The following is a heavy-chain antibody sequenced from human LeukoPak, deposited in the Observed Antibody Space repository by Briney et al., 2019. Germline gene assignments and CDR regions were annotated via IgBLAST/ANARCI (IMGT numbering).Heavy chain of an antibody. CDR1: GGSFSGYY. CDR2: INHSGST. D-gene: IGHD6-19*01. J-gene: IGHJ3*02. V-gene: IGHV4-34*01. Sequence: PSETLSLTCAVYGGSFSGYYWSWIRQPPGKGLEWIGEINHSGSTNYNPSLKSRVTISVDRSKKQFSLKMSSVTAADTAVYYCARAGYSSGWYAFDIWGQGTMVTVSS. CDR3: ARAGYSSGWYAFDI.